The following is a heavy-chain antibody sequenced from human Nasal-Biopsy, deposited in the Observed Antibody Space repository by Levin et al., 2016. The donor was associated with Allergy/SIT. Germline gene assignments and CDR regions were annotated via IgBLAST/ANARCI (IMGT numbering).Heavy chain of an antibody. CDR1: GFSFSSYW. J-gene: IGHJ4*02. Sequence: GESLKISCAASGFSFSSYWMHWVRQVPGKGLVWVSRISSDGSSATYADSVQGRFTISSDSSKNTLYLQMNSLRAEDTAVYYCAADSNSINWSFYWGQGTLVTVSS. D-gene: IGHD6-13*01. CDR3: AADSNSINWSFY. V-gene: IGHV3-74*01. CDR2: ISSDGSSA.